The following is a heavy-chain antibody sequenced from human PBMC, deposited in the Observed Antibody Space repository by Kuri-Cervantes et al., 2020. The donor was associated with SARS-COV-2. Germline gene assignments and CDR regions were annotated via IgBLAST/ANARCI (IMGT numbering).Heavy chain of an antibody. CDR3: ARLRYCSSTSCWHFDY. J-gene: IGHJ4*02. Sequence: LRLSCTVSGYSISSGYYWGWIRQPPGTGLGWIGSSHHSGSTYYNPSLKSRVTISVDTSKNQFSLKLSSVTAADTAVYYCARLRYCSSTSCWHFDYWGQGTLVTVSS. CDR2: SHHSGST. D-gene: IGHD2-2*01. CDR1: GYSISSGYY. V-gene: IGHV4-38-2*02.